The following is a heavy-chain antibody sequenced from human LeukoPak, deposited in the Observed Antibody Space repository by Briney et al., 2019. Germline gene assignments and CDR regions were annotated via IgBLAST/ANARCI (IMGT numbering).Heavy chain of an antibody. Sequence: ASVKVSCKASGYTFTSYYMHWVRQAPGQGLEWMGIINPSGGSTSYAQKFQGRVTMTRDTSTSTVYMELSSLRSEDTAVYYCATDFAAGTGFDYWGQGTLVTVSS. D-gene: IGHD6-13*01. CDR1: GYTFTSYY. CDR2: INPSGGST. V-gene: IGHV1-46*01. CDR3: ATDFAAGTGFDY. J-gene: IGHJ4*02.